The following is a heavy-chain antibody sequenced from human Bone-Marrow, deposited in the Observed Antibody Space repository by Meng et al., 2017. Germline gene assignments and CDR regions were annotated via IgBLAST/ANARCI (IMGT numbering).Heavy chain of an antibody. CDR1: GGSLSGYY. J-gene: IGHJ4*02. CDR2: SDHFGNT. V-gene: IGHV4-34*01. Sequence: VQLQQWGAGLLKPSETLSLTCAVFGGSLSGYYCNWFRQPPGKGLEWIGGSDHFGNTIYNPSLKSRVTIFVDTSKNLFSLKLSSVTAADTAVYYCASHRANPPDNWGQGTLVTVSS. CDR3: ASHRANPPDN.